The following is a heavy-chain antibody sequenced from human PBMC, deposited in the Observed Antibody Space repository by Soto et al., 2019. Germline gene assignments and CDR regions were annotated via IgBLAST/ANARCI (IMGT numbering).Heavy chain of an antibody. CDR1: GFTFSSYA. CDR2: ISGSGGST. D-gene: IGHD6-19*01. Sequence: GGSLRLSCAASGFTFSSYAMSWVRQAPGKGLEWVSAISGSGGSTYYADSVKGRFTISRDNSKNTLYLQMNSLRAEDTAVYYCAKSGSSIAVAPDAFDIWGQGTMVTVSS. CDR3: AKSGSSIAVAPDAFDI. V-gene: IGHV3-23*01. J-gene: IGHJ3*02.